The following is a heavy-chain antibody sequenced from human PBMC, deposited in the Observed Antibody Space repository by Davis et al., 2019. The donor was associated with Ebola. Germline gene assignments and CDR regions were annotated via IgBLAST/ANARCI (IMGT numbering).Heavy chain of an antibody. CDR1: GYPFTTYG. D-gene: IGHD1-1*01. J-gene: IGHJ4*02. CDR3: ARGVVVPTARAFYFDY. Sequence: ASVKVSCKASGYPFTTYGISWVRQAPGQGLEWVAWISTYNGKTNYAQNLQGRVTVTTDTSTTTAYMELRSLTSDDTAVYFCARGVVVPTARAFYFDYWDQGTLVTVSS. CDR2: ISTYNGKT. V-gene: IGHV1-18*01.